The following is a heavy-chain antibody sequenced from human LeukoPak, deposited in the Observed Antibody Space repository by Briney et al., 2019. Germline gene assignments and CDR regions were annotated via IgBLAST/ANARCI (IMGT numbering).Heavy chain of an antibody. Sequence: PGGSLRLSCAASGFTFSSYWMTWVRQAPGKGLEWVANIKQDGSEKYYVDSVKGRFTISRDNAKNSLYLQMNSLRAEDTAVYYCARERWSLYSNDYYYYGLDVWGQGTTVTVSS. J-gene: IGHJ6*02. D-gene: IGHD3-3*01. CDR1: GFTFSSYW. CDR2: IKQDGSEK. V-gene: IGHV3-7*01. CDR3: ARERWSLYSNDYYYYGLDV.